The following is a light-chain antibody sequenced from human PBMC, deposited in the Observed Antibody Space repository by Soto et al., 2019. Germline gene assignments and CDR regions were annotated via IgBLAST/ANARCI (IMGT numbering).Light chain of an antibody. Sequence: DIQMTQSPSTLSASVGDRVTITCRASKSISSWLAWYQQKPGKAPKLLIYKASSLESGVPSRFSGSGSGTQFTLTISSLQPDDFATYYCQQYNSYSTFGKGTKVEIK. CDR2: KAS. V-gene: IGKV1-5*03. J-gene: IGKJ1*01. CDR1: KSISSW. CDR3: QQYNSYST.